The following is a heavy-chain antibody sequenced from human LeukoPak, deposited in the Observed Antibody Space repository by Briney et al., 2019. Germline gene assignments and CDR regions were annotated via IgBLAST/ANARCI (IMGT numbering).Heavy chain of an antibody. CDR1: GFTFSSYW. D-gene: IGHD3-22*01. J-gene: IGHJ3*02. Sequence: PGGYLRVSCEASGFTFSSYWMDWVRQAPGKGLVWVSGVNSDGTRTRYAESVKGRFSISRDNAKNILYLQMNSLRAEDTAVYYCARVGSTDSPHAFDIWGQGTMVTVSS. CDR3: ARVGSTDSPHAFDI. CDR2: VNSDGTRT. V-gene: IGHV3-74*01.